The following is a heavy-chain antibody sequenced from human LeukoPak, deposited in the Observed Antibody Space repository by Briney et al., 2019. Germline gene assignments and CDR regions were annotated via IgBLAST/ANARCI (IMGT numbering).Heavy chain of an antibody. CDR3: ARDPPSYGDYTNYSFDL. Sequence: SETLSPTCTVSGGSMSYFYWSWIRQPPGKGLEWLGFIYYTGSTNYNPSLKSRVTMSVDTSKNQFSLELSSVTAADTAVYYCARDPPSYGDYTNYSFDLWRRGTLVTVSS. CDR1: GGSMSYFY. CDR2: IYYTGST. J-gene: IGHJ2*01. V-gene: IGHV4-59*01. D-gene: IGHD4-17*01.